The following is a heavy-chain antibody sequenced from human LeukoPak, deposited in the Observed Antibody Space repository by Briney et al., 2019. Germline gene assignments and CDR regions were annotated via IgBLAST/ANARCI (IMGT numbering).Heavy chain of an antibody. V-gene: IGHV4-38-2*01. J-gene: IGHJ3*02. Sequence: SETLSLTCAVSGYSISSGYYWGWIRLPPGKGLEWIGSIYHSGSTYYNPSLKSRVTISVDTSKNQLSLKLSSVTAADTAVYYCARGGDAFDIWGQGTMVTVSS. CDR2: IYHSGST. D-gene: IGHD3-16*01. CDR1: GYSISSGYY. CDR3: ARGGDAFDI.